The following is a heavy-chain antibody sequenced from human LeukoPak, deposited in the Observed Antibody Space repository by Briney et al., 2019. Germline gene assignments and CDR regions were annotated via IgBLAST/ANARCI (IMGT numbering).Heavy chain of an antibody. D-gene: IGHD3-3*02. Sequence: ASVKVSCKASGYTFISYGISWVRQAPGQGLEWMGWISAYNGNTNYAQKLQGRVTMTTDTSTSTAYMELRSLRSDDTAVYCCARGDHFWSGYIVNWFDPWGQGTLVTVSS. CDR1: GYTFISYG. V-gene: IGHV1-18*01. J-gene: IGHJ5*02. CDR2: ISAYNGNT. CDR3: ARGDHFWSGYIVNWFDP.